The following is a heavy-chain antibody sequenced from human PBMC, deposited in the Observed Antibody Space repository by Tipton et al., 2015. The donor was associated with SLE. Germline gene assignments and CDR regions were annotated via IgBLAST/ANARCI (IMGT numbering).Heavy chain of an antibody. V-gene: IGHV1-18*04. D-gene: IGHD3-10*01. CDR3: ASDRAIMALGTAIVSY. CDR1: GYTFTSYG. Sequence: QSGPEVTKPGASVKVSCKASGYTFTSYGISWVRQAPCQGLEWMGWISAYNGNTNYAQKLQGRGTMTTDTSTSTAYMELRSLRSDDTAVYYCASDRAIMALGTAIVSYWFHGSRVTVSS. CDR2: ISAYNGNT. J-gene: IGHJ4*01.